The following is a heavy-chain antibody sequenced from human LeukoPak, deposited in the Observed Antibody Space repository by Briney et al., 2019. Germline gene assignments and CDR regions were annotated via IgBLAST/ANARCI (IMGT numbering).Heavy chain of an antibody. Sequence: GGSLRLSCSASGVTFSSYAMHWVRQAPGKGLEYDSAISSNGGSTYYADSVKGRFTISRDNSKNTLYLQMSSLRAEDTAVYYCVKDREQWLVVYAFDIWGQGTMVTVSS. V-gene: IGHV3-64D*06. J-gene: IGHJ3*02. D-gene: IGHD6-19*01. CDR3: VKDREQWLVVYAFDI. CDR2: ISSNGGST. CDR1: GVTFSSYA.